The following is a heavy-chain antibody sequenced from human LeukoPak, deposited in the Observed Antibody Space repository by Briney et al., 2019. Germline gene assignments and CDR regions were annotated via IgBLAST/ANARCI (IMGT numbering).Heavy chain of an antibody. CDR1: GGSISSYY. D-gene: IGHD4-11*01. J-gene: IGHJ4*02. CDR3: ARHSRNYGKFDY. V-gene: IGHV4-4*09. Sequence: SATPSLTCTVSGGSISSYYWSWLRQPPGKGLEWIGYIYTSGSTNYNPSLKSRVTISVDTSKNQFSLKLSSVTAADTAVYYCARHSRNYGKFDYWGQGTLVTVSS. CDR2: IYTSGST.